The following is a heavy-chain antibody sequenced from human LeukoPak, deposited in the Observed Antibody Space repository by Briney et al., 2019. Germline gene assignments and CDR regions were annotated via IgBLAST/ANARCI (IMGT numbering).Heavy chain of an antibody. CDR2: IRYDGSNK. CDR3: AKDPTTYTSWFDP. Sequence: GGSLRLSCAESGFTFSSYGMHWVRQAPGKGLEWVAFIRYDGSNKYYADSVKGRFTISRDNSKNTLYLQMNSLRAEDTTVYYCAKDPTTYTSWFDPWGQGTLVTVSS. D-gene: IGHD6-13*01. CDR1: GFTFSSYG. V-gene: IGHV3-30*02. J-gene: IGHJ5*02.